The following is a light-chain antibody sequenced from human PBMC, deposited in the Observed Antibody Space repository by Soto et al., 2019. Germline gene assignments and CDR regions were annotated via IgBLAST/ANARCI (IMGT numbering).Light chain of an antibody. Sequence: ENVLTQSPITLSLSPGETATLSCRASQSIGNFLAWYQQKPGQAPRLLIYDASNRATGIPARFSGSGSETAFTLTIACLEVEDSAVYYCQQRNFWPLTFGPGNRVEIK. CDR1: QSIGNF. CDR3: QQRNFWPLT. CDR2: DAS. J-gene: IGKJ3*01. V-gene: IGKV3-11*01.